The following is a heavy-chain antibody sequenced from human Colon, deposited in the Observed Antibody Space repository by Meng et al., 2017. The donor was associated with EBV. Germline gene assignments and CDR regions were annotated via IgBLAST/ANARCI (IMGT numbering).Heavy chain of an antibody. CDR1: GGSLSSRNW. Sequence: GQLQESGPGLVKPSGTLFLTCAVSGGSLSSRNWWSWVRQPPGKGLEWIGEIYHSGSTNYNPSLKSRVTISVDESKNQFSLRLSSVTAADTAVYYCARVGAYCGGDCYHPRWGQGTLVTVSS. V-gene: IGHV4-4*02. J-gene: IGHJ4*02. CDR3: ARVGAYCGGDCYHPR. CDR2: IYHSGST. D-gene: IGHD2-21*02.